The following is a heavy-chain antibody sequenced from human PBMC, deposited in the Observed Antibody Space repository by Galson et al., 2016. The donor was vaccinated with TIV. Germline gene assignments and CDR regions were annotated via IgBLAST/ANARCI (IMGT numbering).Heavy chain of an antibody. CDR3: SRDLTTGNPGYDY. CDR2: IKQDGTDQ. Sequence: SLRLSCAASGFTFSTYWMSWVRQAPGEGLQLVANIKQDGTDQNYVDSVKGRFTISRDNAKNSPYLQMSRLRAEDTAMYYCSRDLTTGNPGYDYWGQGTLVTVSS. J-gene: IGHJ4*02. D-gene: IGHD1-1*01. V-gene: IGHV3-7*01. CDR1: GFTFSTYW.